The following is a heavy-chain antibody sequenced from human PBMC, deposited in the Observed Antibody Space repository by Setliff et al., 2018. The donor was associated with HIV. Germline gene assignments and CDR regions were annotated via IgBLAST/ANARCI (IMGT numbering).Heavy chain of an antibody. J-gene: IGHJ4*02. Sequence: GESLKISCKASGYSFSDYWIGWVRQMPGKGLEWMGVTYPGDSTTRYSPSLEGQVTISADRSINTAFLQWSSLEASDTAMYYCIRRRRAPGAADIESYWGQGTLVTVSS. CDR1: GYSFSDYW. V-gene: IGHV5-51*01. CDR2: TYPGDSTT. CDR3: IRRRRAPGAADIESY. D-gene: IGHD5-12*01.